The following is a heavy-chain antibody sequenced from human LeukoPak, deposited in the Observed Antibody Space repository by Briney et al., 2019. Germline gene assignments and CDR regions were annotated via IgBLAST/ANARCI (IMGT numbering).Heavy chain of an antibody. Sequence: PGGSLRLSCAASGFTFSSYAMSWVRQAPGKGLEWVSAISGSGGSTYYADSVKGRLTISRDNSKNTLYLQMNSLRAEDTAVYYCAKVVGGYKTFDYWGQGTLVTVSS. D-gene: IGHD5-12*01. CDR3: AKVVGGYKTFDY. V-gene: IGHV3-23*01. J-gene: IGHJ4*02. CDR2: ISGSGGST. CDR1: GFTFSSYA.